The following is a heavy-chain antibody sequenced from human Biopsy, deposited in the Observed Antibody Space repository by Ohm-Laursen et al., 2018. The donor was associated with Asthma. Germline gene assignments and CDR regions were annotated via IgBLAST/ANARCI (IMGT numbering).Heavy chain of an antibody. CDR2: IYSGGTS. CDR3: ARGDSSGWSHYYFDY. D-gene: IGHD6-19*01. Sequence: SLRLSCTASGFTVSRDHVFWVRQAPGKGLEWVSVIYSGGTSHTADSVRGRFTISRDFSKNTLHLQMHSLRVEDTAVYYCARGDSSGWSHYYFDYWGQGTLVTASS. CDR1: GFTVSRDH. J-gene: IGHJ4*02. V-gene: IGHV3-53*01.